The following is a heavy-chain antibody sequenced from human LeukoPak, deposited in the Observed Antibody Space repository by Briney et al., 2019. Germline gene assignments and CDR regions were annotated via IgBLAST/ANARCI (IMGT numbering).Heavy chain of an antibody. D-gene: IGHD3-16*02. CDR2: IRNKPYDWLT. V-gene: IGHV3-49*04. CDR3: SRGSAYDYVWGSYHYSYFDY. J-gene: IGHJ4*02. Sequence: PGGSLRLSCAASVFIFTTYCMSWVRQAPGKGLEGVGFIRNKPYDWLTEYAAYVTGRFTISRDDSARIAYLQMNSMKTEDTAMYYCSRGSAYDYVWGSYHYSYFDYWGQGILVTVSS. CDR1: VFIFTTYC.